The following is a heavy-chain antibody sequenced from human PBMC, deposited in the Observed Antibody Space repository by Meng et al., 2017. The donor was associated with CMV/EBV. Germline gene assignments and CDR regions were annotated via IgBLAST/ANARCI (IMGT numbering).Heavy chain of an antibody. D-gene: IGHD1-26*01. J-gene: IGHJ5*02. CDR1: GFTFSSYA. Sequence: EVQLLESGGGLVQPGGSLRLSCAASGFTFSSYAMSWVRQAPGKGLEWVSAISGGGGGTYYADSVKGRFTISRDNSKNTLFLQMNSLRAEDTAVYYCAKDRVGATRLNWFDPWGQGTLVTVSS. CDR3: AKDRVGATRLNWFDP. V-gene: IGHV3-23*01. CDR2: ISGGGGGT.